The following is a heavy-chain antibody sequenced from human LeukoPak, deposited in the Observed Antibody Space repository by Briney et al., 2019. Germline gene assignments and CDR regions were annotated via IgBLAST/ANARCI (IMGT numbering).Heavy chain of an antibody. D-gene: IGHD2-15*01. CDR1: GGTFSSYA. Sequence: ASVKVSCKASGGTFSSYAISWVRQAPGQGLEWMGGIIPIFGTANYAQKFQGRVTITADKSTSTAYMELSSLRSEDTAVYYCASKGCSGGSCYGWFDYWGQGTLVTVSS. CDR2: IIPIFGTA. J-gene: IGHJ4*02. V-gene: IGHV1-69*06. CDR3: ASKGCSGGSCYGWFDY.